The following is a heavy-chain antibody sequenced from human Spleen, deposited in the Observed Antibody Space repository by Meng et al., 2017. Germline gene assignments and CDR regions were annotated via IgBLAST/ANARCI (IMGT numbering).Heavy chain of an antibody. V-gene: IGHV1-3*01. CDR3: AKDYFGSGSFNP. D-gene: IGHD3-10*01. Sequence: QVQLVQSGAEVKKPGASVKISWKAYGDTFSGYAMHWVRQAPGQRREWMGWINAGDGNTKYSRKFQGRVTITRDTSASTAYMEMSSLRSEDTAVYYCAKDYFGSGSFNPWGQGTLVTVSS. CDR2: INAGDGNT. CDR1: GDTFSGYA. J-gene: IGHJ5*02.